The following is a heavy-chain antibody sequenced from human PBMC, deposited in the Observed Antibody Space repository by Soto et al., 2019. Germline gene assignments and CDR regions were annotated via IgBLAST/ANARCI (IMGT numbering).Heavy chain of an antibody. J-gene: IGHJ5*02. V-gene: IGHV4-59*01. Sequence: PSETLSLTCTVSGGSISSYYWSWIRQPPGKGLEWIGYIYYSGSTNYNPSLKSRVTISVDTSKNQFSLKLSSVTAADTAVYYCARDESSSWYRWFDPWGQGTLVTVSS. CDR2: IYYSGST. CDR3: ARDESSSWYRWFDP. D-gene: IGHD6-13*01. CDR1: GGSISSYY.